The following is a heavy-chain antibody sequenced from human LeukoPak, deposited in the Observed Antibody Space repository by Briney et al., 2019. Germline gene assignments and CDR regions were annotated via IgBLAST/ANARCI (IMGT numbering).Heavy chain of an antibody. CDR2: ISGSGADT. D-gene: IGHD3-22*01. CDR3: AKPFTMILVVTDIDY. CDR1: GSTFSNYA. Sequence: GGSLRLSCAAYGSTFSNYAMSGVRQAPGKGLEGVLTISGSGADTYYADSVKGRFTISRDSSKNTLYLQMNSLRAEDTAVYYCAKPFTMILVVTDIDYWGQGTLVTVSS. J-gene: IGHJ4*02. V-gene: IGHV3-23*01.